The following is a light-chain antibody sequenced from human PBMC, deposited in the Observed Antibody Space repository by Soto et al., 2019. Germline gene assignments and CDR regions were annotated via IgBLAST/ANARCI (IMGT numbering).Light chain of an antibody. Sequence: DIQMTQSPSTLSASVGDRVTITCRASQSISSWLAWYQQKPGKAPKLLIYDASSLESGVPSRFSGSASGTEFTLTISSLQPDDFATYYCQQSNSYPYTFGQGTKLEIK. CDR2: DAS. CDR3: QQSNSYPYT. CDR1: QSISSW. J-gene: IGKJ2*01. V-gene: IGKV1-5*01.